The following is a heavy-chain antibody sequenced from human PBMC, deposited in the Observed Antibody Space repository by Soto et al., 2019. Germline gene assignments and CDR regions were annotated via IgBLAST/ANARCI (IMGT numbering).Heavy chain of an antibody. V-gene: IGHV1-3*01. J-gene: IGHJ4*02. CDR3: ARGGMVSYIDY. D-gene: IGHD1-26*01. Sequence: QVQLVQSGAEVKKPGASVKVSCKASGYTFTSYAVHWVRQAPGQRLEWMGWINAGNGNTKYSQKFQGRVTITRDTSASTGYMELSSLRSEDTAVYYCARGGMVSYIDYWGQGTLVTVSS. CDR2: INAGNGNT. CDR1: GYTFTSYA.